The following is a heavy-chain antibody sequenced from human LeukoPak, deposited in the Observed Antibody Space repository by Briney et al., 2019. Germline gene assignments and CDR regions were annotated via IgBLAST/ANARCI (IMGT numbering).Heavy chain of an antibody. V-gene: IGHV4-61*09. CDR3: ATDFGDSSGWYRF. D-gene: IGHD6-19*01. CDR2: FSSSEST. CDR1: GASINSGSYY. J-gene: IGHJ4*02. Sequence: PSETLSLTCTVSGASINSGSYYWSWLRPPAGKGLEFIGHFSSSESTNYTPSLRSRITISVDTSKNQFSLKVSSVTAADTAVYYCATDFGDSSGWYRFWGQGTLVTVSS.